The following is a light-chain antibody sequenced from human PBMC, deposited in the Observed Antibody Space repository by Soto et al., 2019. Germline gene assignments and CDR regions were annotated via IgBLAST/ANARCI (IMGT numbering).Light chain of an antibody. V-gene: IGKV1-5*01. CDR1: QSISDW. CDR2: DAS. CDR3: QQYNTYPYT. Sequence: DIQMTQSPSTLSASVGDRVTITCRASQSISDWLAWYQQKPGKAPQSLIYDASRLESGVPSRFSGSGSGTEFTITISSLQPDDFSTYYCQQYNTYPYTFGQGTKLEIK. J-gene: IGKJ2*01.